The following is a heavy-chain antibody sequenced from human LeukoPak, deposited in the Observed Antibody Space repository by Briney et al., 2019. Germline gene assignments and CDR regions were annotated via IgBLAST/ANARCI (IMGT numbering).Heavy chain of an antibody. CDR2: IYHSGST. J-gene: IGHJ3*02. Sequence: SETLSLTCAVSGCSISSGYYWGWIRQPPGKGLEWIGSIYHSGSTYYNPSLKSRVTISVDTSKNQFSLKLSSVTAADTAVYYCASSRLTADDAFDIWGQGTMVTVSS. D-gene: IGHD2-21*02. CDR3: ASSRLTADDAFDI. CDR1: GCSISSGYY. V-gene: IGHV4-38-2*01.